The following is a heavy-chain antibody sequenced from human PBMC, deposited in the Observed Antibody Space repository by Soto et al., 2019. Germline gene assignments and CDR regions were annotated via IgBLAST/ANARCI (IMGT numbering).Heavy chain of an antibody. CDR3: ARDKSDGLRYYYGMDV. Sequence: TLSLTCTVSGGSISSGGYYWSWIRQHPGKGLEWIGYIYYSGSTYYNPSLKSRVTISVDTSKNQFSLKLSSVTAADTAVYYCARDKSDGLRYYYGMDVWGQGTTVTVSS. D-gene: IGHD5-18*01. CDR2: IYYSGST. V-gene: IGHV4-31*03. CDR1: GGSISSGGYY. J-gene: IGHJ6*02.